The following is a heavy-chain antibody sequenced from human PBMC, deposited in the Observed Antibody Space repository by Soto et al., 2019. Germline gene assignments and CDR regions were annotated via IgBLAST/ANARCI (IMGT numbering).Heavy chain of an antibody. CDR1: GFTFSGHA. Sequence: QVQLVESGGGVAQPGRSLRLSCTVSGFTFSGHAMHWVRQAPGKGLGWVTQIWYDGSNKYYAESVKGRFTISRDNSKNTLYLQMNCLRVEDTAVYYCARDGQGLAPYALDVWGQGTSVTVSS. CDR2: IWYDGSNK. D-gene: IGHD6-19*01. CDR3: ARDGQGLAPYALDV. V-gene: IGHV3-33*01. J-gene: IGHJ6*02.